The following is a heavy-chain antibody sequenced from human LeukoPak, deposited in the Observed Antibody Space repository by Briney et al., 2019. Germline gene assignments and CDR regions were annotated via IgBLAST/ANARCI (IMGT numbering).Heavy chain of an antibody. V-gene: IGHV4-30-4*01. CDR2: IYYSGST. Sequence: PSETLSLTCTVSGGSISSGDYYWSWIRQPPGKGLEWIGYIYYSGSTYYNPSLKSRVTISVDTSKNQFSLKLSSVTAADTAVYYCAREDWAVGAPRGMDVWGQGTTVTVSS. CDR3: AREDWAVGAPRGMDV. D-gene: IGHD1-26*01. J-gene: IGHJ6*02. CDR1: GGSISSGDYY.